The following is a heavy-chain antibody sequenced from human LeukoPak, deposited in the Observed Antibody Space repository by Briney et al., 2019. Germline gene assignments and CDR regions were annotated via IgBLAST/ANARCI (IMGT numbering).Heavy chain of an antibody. J-gene: IGHJ3*02. Sequence: GESLQISCKGSGYRFTSYWIGWVRQMPGKGLEWMGIIYPGDSDTRYSPSFQGQVTISADKSISTAYLQWSSLKASDTAMYYCARAYNWNSLDAFDIWGQGTMVTVSS. CDR1: GYRFTSYW. CDR3: ARAYNWNSLDAFDI. CDR2: IYPGDSDT. V-gene: IGHV5-51*01. D-gene: IGHD1-1*01.